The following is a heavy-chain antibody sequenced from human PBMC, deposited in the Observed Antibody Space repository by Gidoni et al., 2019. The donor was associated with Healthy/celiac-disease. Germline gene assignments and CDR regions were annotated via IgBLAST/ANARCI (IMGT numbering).Heavy chain of an antibody. CDR3: ARGKYCSSTSCHRNWFDP. CDR1: GGSFRGYY. V-gene: IGHV4-34*01. Sequence: QVQLQQWGAGLLKPSETLSLTCAVYGGSFRGYYWSWIRQPPGKGLEWIGEINHSGSTNYNPSLKSRVTISVDTSKNQFSLKLSSVTAADTAVYYCARGKYCSSTSCHRNWFDPWGQGTLVTVSS. J-gene: IGHJ5*02. CDR2: INHSGST. D-gene: IGHD2-2*01.